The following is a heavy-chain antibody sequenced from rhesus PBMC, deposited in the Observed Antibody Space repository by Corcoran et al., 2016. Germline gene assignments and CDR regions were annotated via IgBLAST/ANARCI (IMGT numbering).Heavy chain of an antibody. V-gene: IGHV4-76*01. D-gene: IGHD3-16*01. Sequence: QVQLQESGPGVVKPSETLSLTCAVSGYSISSGYDWSWIRQPPGKGLEWIGYIYGSSGSTNYNPSLMNRVTISIDTSKNQFSLKLSSVTAADTAVYYCARGYYSGSLNRGYFDLWGPGTPITISS. CDR2: IYGSSGST. J-gene: IGHJ2*01. CDR1: GYSISSGYD. CDR3: ARGYYSGSLNRGYFDL.